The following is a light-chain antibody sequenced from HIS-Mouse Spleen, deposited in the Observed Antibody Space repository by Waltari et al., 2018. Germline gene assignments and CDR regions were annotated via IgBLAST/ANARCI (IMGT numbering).Light chain of an antibody. CDR2: EES. J-gene: IGLJ2*01. CDR1: ALPKKY. CDR3: YSTDSSGNHRV. Sequence: SYELTQPPSVSVSPGQTARIPCSGDALPKKYAYSYQQKSGQAPVLVIYEESKRPSGIPERFSGSSSGTMATLTISGAQVEDEADYYCYSTDSSGNHRVFGGGTKLTVL. V-gene: IGLV3-10*01.